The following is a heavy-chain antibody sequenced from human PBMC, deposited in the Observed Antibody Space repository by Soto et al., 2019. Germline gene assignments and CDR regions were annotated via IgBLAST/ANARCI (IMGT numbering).Heavy chain of an antibody. V-gene: IGHV3-21*06. D-gene: IGHD1-1*01. Sequence: GASLTLSCAASGFTLSLYTINWVRQAPGEGLEWVSSLGVSDDRLYADSVKGRFTIYRYNTKNTLYLEMPGLRGEYTAVYYCARLPGIPEIAPLDEDTRGQGTLVSVS. J-gene: IGHJ4*02. CDR2: LGVSDDR. CDR3: ARLPGIPEIAPLDEDT. CDR1: GFTLSLYT.